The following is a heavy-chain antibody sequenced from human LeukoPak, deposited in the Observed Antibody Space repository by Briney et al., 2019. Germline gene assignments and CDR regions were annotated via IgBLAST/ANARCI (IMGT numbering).Heavy chain of an antibody. CDR3: ARDGYSYGNYYYYMDV. Sequence: SETLSLTCAVSGYSISSGYYWGWIRQPPGKGLEWIGSIYHSGSTYYNPSLKSRVTISVDTSKNQFSLKLSSVTAADTAVYYCARDGYSYGNYYYYMDVWGKGTTVTVSS. J-gene: IGHJ6*03. CDR1: GYSISSGYY. CDR2: IYHSGST. D-gene: IGHD5-18*01. V-gene: IGHV4-38-2*02.